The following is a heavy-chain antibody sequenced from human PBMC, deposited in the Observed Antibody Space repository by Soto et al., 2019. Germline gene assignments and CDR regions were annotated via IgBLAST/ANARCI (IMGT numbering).Heavy chain of an antibody. CDR3: AREHSGDDSTHNYYYYGMDV. D-gene: IGHD5-12*01. J-gene: IGHJ6*02. CDR1: GCTFSSYA. V-gene: IGHV1-69*13. Sequence: GGSVKVSCKDSGCTFSSYAISWVRQAPGQGLEWMGGIIPNFGSANYAQKFQGRVTITADDSTSTAYMELSGLRSEDTGVYYCAREHSGDDSTHNYYYYGMDVWGQGTTVTVSS. CDR2: IIPNFGSA.